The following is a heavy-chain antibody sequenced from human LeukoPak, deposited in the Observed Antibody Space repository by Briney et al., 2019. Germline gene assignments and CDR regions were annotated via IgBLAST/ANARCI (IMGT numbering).Heavy chain of an antibody. V-gene: IGHV1-46*01. CDR2: INPSGGST. Sequence: ASVKVSCKASGYTFTSYYMHWVRQAPGQGLEWMGIINPSGGSTSYAQKFQGRVTMTRDTSTSTVYMELSSLRSEDTAVYYCARDYSGSSWYFNHYYYGMDVWGQGTTVTVSS. CDR1: GYTFTSYY. CDR3: ARDYSGSSWYFNHYYYGMDV. D-gene: IGHD6-13*01. J-gene: IGHJ6*02.